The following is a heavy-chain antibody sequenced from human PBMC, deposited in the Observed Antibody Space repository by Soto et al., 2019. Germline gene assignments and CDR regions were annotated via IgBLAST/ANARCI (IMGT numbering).Heavy chain of an antibody. V-gene: IGHV1-69*01. Sequence: QVQLVQSGAEEKRPGFSVRVSCKASGGTFSGYVISWVRQSPGQGLEWMGGIVPRFSTPNYAQKVQGRVTSTADESTPTASMGLRSVKFEVTAIDYCANSRLAAAGIDDFCSVMDVWGQGTTVPVSS. CDR3: ANSRLAAAGIDDFCSVMDV. J-gene: IGHJ6*02. CDR2: IVPRFSTP. D-gene: IGHD6-13*01. CDR1: GGTFSGYV.